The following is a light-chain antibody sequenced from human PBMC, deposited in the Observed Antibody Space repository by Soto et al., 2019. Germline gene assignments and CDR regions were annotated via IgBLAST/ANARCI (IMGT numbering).Light chain of an antibody. CDR3: SSYTIASTLLYL. J-gene: IGLJ1*01. CDR2: GVT. CDR1: SSDVGGYNY. V-gene: IGLV2-14*01. Sequence: QSALTQPASVSGSPGQSITISCTGTSSDVGGYNYVSWYQQHPGIAPKLLIYGVTKRPSGVSTRFSGSKSGNTASLTISGLQAEDEADYHCSSYTIASTLLYLFGTGTKLTVL.